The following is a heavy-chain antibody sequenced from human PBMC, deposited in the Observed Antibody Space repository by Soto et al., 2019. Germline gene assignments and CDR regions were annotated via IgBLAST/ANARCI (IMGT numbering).Heavy chain of an antibody. CDR3: GRGYRSWNYASDSF. J-gene: IGHJ4*02. D-gene: IGHD1-7*01. V-gene: IGHV3-48*01. CDR1: GFTFSTYS. Sequence: EVQLVESGGGLVQPGGSLRLSCAASGFTFSTYSMNWVRQAPGKGLEWVSYISSSSSTIYYADSVKGRFTISRDNDKNTLHLQMNSLKAEDTAVDYCGRGYRSWNYASDSFWGQGTLVTVSS. CDR2: ISSSSSTI.